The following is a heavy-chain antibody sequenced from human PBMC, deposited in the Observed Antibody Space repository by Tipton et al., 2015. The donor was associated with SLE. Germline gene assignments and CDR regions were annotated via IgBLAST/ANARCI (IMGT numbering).Heavy chain of an antibody. CDR2: MNPNSGNT. V-gene: IGHV1-8*01. CDR1: GYTFTSYD. D-gene: IGHD3-10*01. Sequence: QSGPEVKKPGASVKVSCKASGYTFTSYDINWVRQATGQGLEWMGWMNPNSGNTGYAQKFQGRVTMTRDTSTSTVYMELSSLRSEDTAVYYCARPMVRGEGNAFDIWGQGTMVTVSS. CDR3: ARPMVRGEGNAFDI. J-gene: IGHJ3*02.